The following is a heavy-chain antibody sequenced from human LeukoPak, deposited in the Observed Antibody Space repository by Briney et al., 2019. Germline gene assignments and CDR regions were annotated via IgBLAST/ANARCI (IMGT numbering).Heavy chain of an antibody. D-gene: IGHD3-22*01. CDR3: ARGTDRSKIAY. CDR1: GGSFSGYY. CDR2: INQSGST. V-gene: IGHV4-34*01. J-gene: IGHJ4*02. Sequence: PSETLSLTCAVYGGSFSGYYWSWIRQPPGKGLEWIGEINQSGSTSYNPSLKSRVTISVDTSKNQCSLKLGSVTAADTAVYYCARGTDRSKIAYWGQGTLVTVSS.